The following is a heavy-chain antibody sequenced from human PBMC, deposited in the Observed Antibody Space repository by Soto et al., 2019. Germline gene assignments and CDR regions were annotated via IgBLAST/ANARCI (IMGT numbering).Heavy chain of an antibody. Sequence: QVQLVESGGGVVQPGRSLRLSCAASGFTFSSYAMHWVRQAPGKGLEWVAVISYDGSNKYYADSVKGRFTISRDNSKNTLYLQMNSLRAEDTAVYYCARDLGYGSENDFDIWGQVTMVTVSS. CDR3: ARDLGYGSENDFDI. CDR1: GFTFSSYA. D-gene: IGHD3-10*01. V-gene: IGHV3-30-3*01. J-gene: IGHJ3*02. CDR2: ISYDGSNK.